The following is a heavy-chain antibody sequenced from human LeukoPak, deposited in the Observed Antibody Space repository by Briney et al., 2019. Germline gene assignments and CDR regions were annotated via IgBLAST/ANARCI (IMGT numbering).Heavy chain of an antibody. D-gene: IGHD3-22*01. V-gene: IGHV1-46*01. CDR3: ARVDGNYYSHISGVLDY. CDR1: GYTFSRYY. Sequence: ASVKVSCKASGYTFSRYYMQWVRQAPGQGLEWMGVINPSGGSTSYAQKFQGRVTMTRDTSTSTVYMELSSLRSEDTAVYYCARVDGNYYSHISGVLDYWGQGTVVTVSS. CDR2: INPSGGST. J-gene: IGHJ4*02.